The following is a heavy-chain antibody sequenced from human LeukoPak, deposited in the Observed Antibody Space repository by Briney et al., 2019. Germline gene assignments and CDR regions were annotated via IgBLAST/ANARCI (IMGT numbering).Heavy chain of an antibody. V-gene: IGHV4-59*01. D-gene: IGHD4-17*01. Sequence: SETLSLTCTVSGGSIRSYYWSWIRQPPGKGLEWSGYIYYSGSTNYNPSLKSRVSISVDTSKNQFSLKLSSVTAADTAVYYCARTGSTVTMLYPFDHGGQGTLVIVPS. CDR1: GGSIRSYY. CDR2: IYYSGST. CDR3: ARTGSTVTMLYPFDH. J-gene: IGHJ4*02.